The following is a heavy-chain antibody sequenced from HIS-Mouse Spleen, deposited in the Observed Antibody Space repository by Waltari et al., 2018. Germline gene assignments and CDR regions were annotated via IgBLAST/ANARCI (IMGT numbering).Heavy chain of an antibody. CDR3: AREIPYSSSWYDWYFDL. J-gene: IGHJ2*01. CDR2: IYYSGGT. CDR1: GGSISSSSYY. V-gene: IGHV4-39*07. D-gene: IGHD6-13*01. Sequence: QLQLQESGPGLVKPSETLSLTCTVSGGSISSSSYYWGWIRQPPGKGLESIGSIYYSGGTYSNPSLTSRGTISVDTSNNQFSLKLSSVTAADTAVYYCAREIPYSSSWYDWYFDLWGRGTLVTVSS.